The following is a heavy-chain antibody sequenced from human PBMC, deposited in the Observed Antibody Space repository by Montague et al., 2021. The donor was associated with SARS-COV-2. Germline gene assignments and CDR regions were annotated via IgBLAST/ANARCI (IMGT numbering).Heavy chain of an antibody. CDR3: ARDRGLGVAENFDC. D-gene: IGHD3-10*01. Sequence: SETLSLTCTVSGGSISSYYWSWIRQPPGKGLEWIGYIYYSGSTNYNPSPKSRVTISLDTSKNQFSLKLNSVTAADTAVYYCARDRGLGVAENFDCWGQGTLVTVSS. CDR2: IYYSGST. J-gene: IGHJ4*02. V-gene: IGHV4-59*01. CDR1: GGSISSYY.